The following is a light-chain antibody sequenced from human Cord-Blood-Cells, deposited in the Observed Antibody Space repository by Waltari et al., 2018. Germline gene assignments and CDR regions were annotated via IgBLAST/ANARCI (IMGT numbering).Light chain of an antibody. V-gene: IGKV1-5*01. J-gene: IGKJ3*01. CDR3: QQYNSYSPVT. Sequence: DIQMTQSPSTLSASVGDRVPLTCRASQSISSWLAWYQQKPGKAPKLLIYDASSLESGVPSRFSGSGSGTEFTLTISSLQPDDFATYYCQQYNSYSPVTFGPGTKVDIK. CDR1: QSISSW. CDR2: DAS.